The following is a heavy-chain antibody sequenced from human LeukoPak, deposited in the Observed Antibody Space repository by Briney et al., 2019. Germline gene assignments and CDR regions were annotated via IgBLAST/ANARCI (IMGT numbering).Heavy chain of an antibody. CDR2: IYYSGST. CDR3: ARGILAKGYFDL. D-gene: IGHD3-3*01. V-gene: IGHV4-59*12. Sequence: SETLSLTCTVSGGSISSYYWSWIRQPPGKGLEWIGYIYYSGSTNYNPSLESRVTISVDTSKNQFSLKLSSVTAADTAVYYCARGILAKGYFDLWGRDTLVTVSS. CDR1: GGSISSYY. J-gene: IGHJ2*01.